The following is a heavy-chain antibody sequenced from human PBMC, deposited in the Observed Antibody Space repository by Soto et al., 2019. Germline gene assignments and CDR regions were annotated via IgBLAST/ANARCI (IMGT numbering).Heavy chain of an antibody. CDR1: VFTFSPYT. J-gene: IGHJ6*01. CDR3: ARGEYSMDV. CDR2: IATGATY. Sequence: VGSLRLSCASSVFTFSPYTMNWVRHSPGKCLEWVSSIATGATYPDSVRGRFTISRDNSKNSLFLQMNSLRVEDTAVYYCARGEYSMDVWGQGTTDTVSS. V-gene: IGHV3-21*01.